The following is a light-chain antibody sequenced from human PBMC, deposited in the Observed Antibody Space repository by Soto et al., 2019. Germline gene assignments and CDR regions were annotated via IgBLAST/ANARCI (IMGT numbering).Light chain of an antibody. CDR3: QQYRSSPLT. CDR2: GAS. CDR1: QSVSSSY. J-gene: IGKJ4*01. Sequence: EIVLTQSPGTLSLSPGERATLSCRASQSVSSSYLAWYQQEPGQAPRLLIYGASSRATGIPDRFSGSGSGTDFTLTISRLEPEDFAVYYCQQYRSSPLTFGGGTKVEIK. V-gene: IGKV3-20*01.